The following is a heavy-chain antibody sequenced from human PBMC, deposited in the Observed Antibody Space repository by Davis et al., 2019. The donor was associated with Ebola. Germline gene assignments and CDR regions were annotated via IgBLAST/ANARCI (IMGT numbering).Heavy chain of an antibody. Sequence: HTGGSLRLSCAASGFTFSTYWMHWVRQAPGKGLVWVSRISSDESSTSYADSVKGRFTISRDNAKNTLYLQMNSLRAEDTAVYYCARKAYCGGDCIRRTYYYGMDVWGQGTTVTVSS. CDR3: ARKAYCGGDCIRRTYYYGMDV. CDR2: ISSDESST. J-gene: IGHJ6*02. V-gene: IGHV3-74*01. D-gene: IGHD2-21*02. CDR1: GFTFSTYW.